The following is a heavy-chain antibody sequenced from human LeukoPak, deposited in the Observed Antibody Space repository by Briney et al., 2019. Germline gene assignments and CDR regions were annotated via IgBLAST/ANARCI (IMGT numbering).Heavy chain of an antibody. V-gene: IGHV3-21*01. CDR1: GFTFSSCS. CDR3: ARDPGGDWFDP. Sequence: GGSLRLSCAASGFTFSSCSMNWVRQAPGKGLEWVSSISSSSSYIYYADSVKGRFTISRDNAKNSLYLQMNSLRAEDTAVYYCARDPGGDWFDPWGQGTLVTVSS. J-gene: IGHJ5*02. D-gene: IGHD3-16*01. CDR2: ISSSSSYI.